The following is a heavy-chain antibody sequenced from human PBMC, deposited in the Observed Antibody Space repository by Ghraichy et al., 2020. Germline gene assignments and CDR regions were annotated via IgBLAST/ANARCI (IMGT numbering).Heavy chain of an antibody. V-gene: IGHV1-2*02. J-gene: IGHJ3*02. Sequence: ASVKVSCKASGYTFTGYYMHWVRQAPGQGLEWMGWINPNSGGTNYAQKFQGRVTMTRDTSISTAYMELSRLRSDDTAVYYCARDHCSSTSCRDAFDIWGQGTMVTVSS. CDR3: ARDHCSSTSCRDAFDI. D-gene: IGHD2-2*01. CDR1: GYTFTGYY. CDR2: INPNSGGT.